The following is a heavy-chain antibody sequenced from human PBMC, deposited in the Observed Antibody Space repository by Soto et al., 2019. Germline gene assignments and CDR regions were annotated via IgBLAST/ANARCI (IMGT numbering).Heavy chain of an antibody. CDR1: GFTFSSYG. V-gene: IGHV3-30*18. J-gene: IGHJ5*02. CDR2: ISYDGSNK. D-gene: IGHD3-10*01. Sequence: GGSLRLSCAASGFTFSSYGMHWVRQAPGKGLEWVAVISYDGSNKYYADSVKGRFTISRDNSKNTLYLQMNSLRAEDTAVYYCAKDSTMALVPGWFDPWGQGTLVTV. CDR3: AKDSTMALVPGWFDP.